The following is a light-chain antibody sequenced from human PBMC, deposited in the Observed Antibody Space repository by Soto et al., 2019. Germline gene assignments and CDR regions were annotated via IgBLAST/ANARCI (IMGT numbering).Light chain of an antibody. CDR3: LQDYDYPRT. Sequence: DIQMTQSPSTLSASVGDRVTITCRASQSVSNWLAWYQQKPGKAPNLLISQASSLESGVPSRFSGSGSETEFTLTISRLQPEDFATYYCLQDYDYPRTFGQGTKVDIK. CDR2: QAS. V-gene: IGKV1-5*03. J-gene: IGKJ1*01. CDR1: QSVSNW.